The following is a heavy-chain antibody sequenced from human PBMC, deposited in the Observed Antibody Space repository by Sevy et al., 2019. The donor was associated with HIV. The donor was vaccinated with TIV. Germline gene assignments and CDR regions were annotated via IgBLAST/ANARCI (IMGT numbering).Heavy chain of an antibody. CDR3: ARVLFGGWGRLRHFDY. J-gene: IGHJ4*02. V-gene: IGHV3-53*01. D-gene: IGHD3-10*02. Sequence: GGSLRLSCAASGFTVSSNYMSWARQAPGKGLEWVSVIYSGGSTYYADSVKGRFTISRDNSKNTLYLQMNSLRAEDTAVYYCARVLFGGWGRLRHFDYWGQGTLVTVSS. CDR1: GFTVSSNY. CDR2: IYSGGST.